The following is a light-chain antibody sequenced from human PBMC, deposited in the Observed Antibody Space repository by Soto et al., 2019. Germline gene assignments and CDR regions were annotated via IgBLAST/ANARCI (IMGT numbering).Light chain of an antibody. V-gene: IGKV3-20*01. CDR2: GAS. CDR3: QQYGSSSLT. CDR1: QSVSSSY. Sequence: EIVLTQSPGTLSLSPGERATLSCRASQSVSSSYLAWYQQKPGQAPRLLIYGASGRATGIPDRCSGSGSGTDFTLTISRLEPEDFAVYYCQQYGSSSLTFGGGTKVESK. J-gene: IGKJ4*01.